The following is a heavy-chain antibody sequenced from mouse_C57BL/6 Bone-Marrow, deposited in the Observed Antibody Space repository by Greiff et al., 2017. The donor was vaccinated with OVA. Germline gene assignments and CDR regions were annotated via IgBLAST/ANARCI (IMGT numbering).Heavy chain of an antibody. CDR2: INPYNGGT. Sequence: EVQLQQSGPVLVKPGASVKMSCKASGYTFTDYYMNWVKQSHGKSLEWIGVINPYNGGTSYNQKFKGKATLTVDKSSSTAYMELNSLTSEDSAVYYCARIWLRRGFDYWGQGTTLTVSS. D-gene: IGHD2-2*01. CDR1: GYTFTDYY. J-gene: IGHJ2*01. V-gene: IGHV1-19*01. CDR3: ARIWLRRGFDY.